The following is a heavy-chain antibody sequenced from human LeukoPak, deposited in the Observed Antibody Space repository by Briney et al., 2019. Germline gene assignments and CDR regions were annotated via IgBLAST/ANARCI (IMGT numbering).Heavy chain of an antibody. D-gene: IGHD2/OR15-2a*01. CDR3: AKGPLLWD. CDR1: GLTFSSSS. Sequence: GRSLTLSCAASGLTFSSSSMSWVRQAPRKGLEWVSSIIGSGGSPYYADSVKGRFTISRDNSKNTLYLQMNSLRAEDTAVYYCAKGPLLWDWGQGALVTVSS. CDR2: IIGSGGSP. V-gene: IGHV3-23*01. J-gene: IGHJ4*02.